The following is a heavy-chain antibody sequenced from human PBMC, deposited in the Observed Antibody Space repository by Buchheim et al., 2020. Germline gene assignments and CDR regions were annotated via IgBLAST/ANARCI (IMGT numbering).Heavy chain of an antibody. V-gene: IGHV3-21*01. CDR1: GFTFSSYS. D-gene: IGHD3-22*01. J-gene: IGHJ4*02. CDR2: ISSSSSYI. CDR3: ARDRAYYDSSGYYDY. Sequence: EVQLVESGGGLVKPGGSLRLSCAASGFTFSSYSMNWVRQAPGKGLEWVSSISSSSSYIYYADPVKGRFTISRDNAKHSPFPQMNSLRAEDTAVYYCARDRAYYDSSGYYDYWGQGTL.